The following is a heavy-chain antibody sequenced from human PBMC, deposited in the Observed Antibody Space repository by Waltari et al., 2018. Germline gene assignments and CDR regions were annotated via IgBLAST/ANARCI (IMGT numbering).Heavy chain of an antibody. J-gene: IGHJ4*02. Sequence: EVQVEESGGGLVQPGRSLRLPCTGSGLPFGDDAMSGFRRAPGKGLEWVGFIRSKTYGGTAEYAASVKGRFTISRDDSKSIASLQMDSLKTDDTAVYFCTRGGASVAPVYWGQGTLVTVSS. CDR3: TRGGASVAPVY. D-gene: IGHD6-19*01. CDR2: IRSKTYGGTA. CDR1: GLPFGDDA. V-gene: IGHV3-49*03.